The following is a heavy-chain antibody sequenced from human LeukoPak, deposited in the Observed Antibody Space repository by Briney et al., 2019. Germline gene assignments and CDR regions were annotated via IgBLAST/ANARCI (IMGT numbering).Heavy chain of an antibody. J-gene: IGHJ4*02. D-gene: IGHD2-21*02. CDR3: ARDGVTSSVDY. CDR2: IKEDGSRK. V-gene: IGHV3-7*01. Sequence: PGGSLRLSCAASGFTFNNYWMSWVRQAPGKGLEWLANIKEDGSRKYYVDSVKGRSTISRDNAKKSLFLQMNSLRAEDTAVYYCARDGVTSSVDYWGQGTLVTVSS. CDR1: GFTFNNYW.